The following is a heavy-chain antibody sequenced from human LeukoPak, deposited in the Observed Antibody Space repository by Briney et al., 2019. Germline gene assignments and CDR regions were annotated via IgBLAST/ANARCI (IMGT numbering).Heavy chain of an antibody. J-gene: IGHJ4*02. CDR1: GFTFSAYA. CDR3: AKDGGTVTSYYFDS. CDR2: LSAWGDNT. Sequence: GGSLRLSCAASGFTFSAYAMRWVGQAPGEGLEGVSGLSAWGDNTYSADSVRGRFTISRDNSKNTLYLQMNSLRVEDTAVYYCAKDGGTVTSYYFDSWGLGTLVTVSS. D-gene: IGHD4-11*01. V-gene: IGHV3-23*01.